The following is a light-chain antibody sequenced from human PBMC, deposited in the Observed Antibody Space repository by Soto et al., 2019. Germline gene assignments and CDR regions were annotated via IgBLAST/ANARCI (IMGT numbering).Light chain of an antibody. Sequence: IVLPQSPGTLSLSPGERATLSCRASQSVSSSYLAWYQQKPGQAPRLLIYGASSRATGIPDRFSGSGSGTDFTLTISRLEPEDVAVYYCQQYGSSPPRTFGQRTKVEIK. J-gene: IGKJ1*01. V-gene: IGKV3-20*01. CDR3: QQYGSSPPRT. CDR1: QSVSSSY. CDR2: GAS.